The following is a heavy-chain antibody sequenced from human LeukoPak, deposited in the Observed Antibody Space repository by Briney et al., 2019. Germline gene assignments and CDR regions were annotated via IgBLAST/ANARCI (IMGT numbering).Heavy chain of an antibody. J-gene: IGHJ4*02. CDR3: AKVRVWGSGSYNYFDY. CDR2: IRGSGGST. V-gene: IGHV3-23*01. CDR1: GFTFSSYA. D-gene: IGHD1-26*01. Sequence: GGSLILSCAASGFTFSSYAMSWVRQAPGKGLEWVSAIRGSGGSTHYADSVKGRFTISRDNSKNTLYLQMNSLRAEDTAVYYCAKVRVWGSGSYNYFDYWGQGTLVTVSS.